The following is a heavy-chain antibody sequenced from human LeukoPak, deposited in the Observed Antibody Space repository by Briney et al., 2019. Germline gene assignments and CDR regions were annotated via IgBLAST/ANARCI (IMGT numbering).Heavy chain of an antibody. CDR2: ISYDGSNK. CDR3: ARPLDLDYYGSGSYYQLDY. Sequence: PGGSLRLSCAASGFTFSSYAMHWVRQAPGKGLEWVAVISYDGSNKYYADSVKGRFTISRDNSKNTLYLQMNSLRAEDTAVYYCARPLDLDYYGSGSYYQLDYWGQGTLVTVSS. D-gene: IGHD3-10*01. V-gene: IGHV3-30*04. CDR1: GFTFSSYA. J-gene: IGHJ4*02.